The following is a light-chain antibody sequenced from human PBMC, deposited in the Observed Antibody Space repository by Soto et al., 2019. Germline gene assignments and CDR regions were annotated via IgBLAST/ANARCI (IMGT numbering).Light chain of an antibody. CDR1: QTVRNHY. CDR2: DAS. V-gene: IGKV3-20*01. Sequence: ENVLTQSPRTLSLSPGERATLSCRASQTVRNHYLAWYQQKPGQAPRLLIYDASSRATGIPDRFSGSGSGTDFTLTISRLDPEDFAVYYCQQYGSSASFGQGTKVDIK. CDR3: QQYGSSAS. J-gene: IGKJ1*01.